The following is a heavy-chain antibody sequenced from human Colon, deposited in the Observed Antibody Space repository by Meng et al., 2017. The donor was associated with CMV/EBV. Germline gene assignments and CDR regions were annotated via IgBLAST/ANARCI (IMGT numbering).Heavy chain of an antibody. V-gene: IGHV4-4*01. CDR1: GFIFTSYT. CDR2: VFHTGSS. J-gene: IGHJ4*02. D-gene: IGHD5-12*01. CDR3: ARVKWQRFVDF. Sequence: GSLRLSCATSGFIFTSYTMSWVRQAPGKGLEWIGTVFHTGSSFYNESLSGRASISIDTSRNQFSLSLKSVTAADTGVYFCARVKWQRFVDFWGQGMLVTVSS.